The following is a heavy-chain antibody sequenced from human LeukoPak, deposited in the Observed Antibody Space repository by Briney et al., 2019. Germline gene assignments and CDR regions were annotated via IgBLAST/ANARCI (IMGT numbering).Heavy chain of an antibody. J-gene: IGHJ4*02. CDR3: ARDGIVGATTYDY. V-gene: IGHV1-2*02. Sequence: ASVTVSCKASGYTFTGYYMHWVRQAPGQGLEWMGWINPNSGGTNYAQKFQGRVTMTRDTPISTAYMELSRLRSDDTAVYYCARDGIVGATTYDYWGQGTLVTVSS. D-gene: IGHD1-26*01. CDR1: GYTFTGYY. CDR2: INPNSGGT.